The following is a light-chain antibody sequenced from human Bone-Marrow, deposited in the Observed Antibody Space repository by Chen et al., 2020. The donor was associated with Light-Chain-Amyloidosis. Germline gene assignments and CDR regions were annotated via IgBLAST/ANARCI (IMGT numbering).Light chain of an antibody. CDR3: CSYAGSSTWV. Sequence: QSSLTQPASGSGSPGQSITLSCPGTSSDVGSYNLVSWYQQPPGKAPKLMIYEVSKRASGVSNRCAGSKSGNTASLTISGLQAEDEADYYCCSYAGSSTWVFGGGTKLTVL. CDR2: EVS. J-gene: IGLJ3*02. CDR1: SSDVGSYNL. V-gene: IGLV2-23*02.